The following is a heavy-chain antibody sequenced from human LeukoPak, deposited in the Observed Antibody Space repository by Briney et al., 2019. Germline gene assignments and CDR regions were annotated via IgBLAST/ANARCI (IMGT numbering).Heavy chain of an antibody. CDR1: GFTFSTYA. CDR3: VKARGYYGSRGYELDY. Sequence: GGSLRLSCSASGFTFSTYAMHWVRQAPGKGLESVSVISTQGGDTYYAYSVKGRFTISRDNSKNTLYLQMSSLRPEDTAVYYCVKARGYYGSRGYELDYSGQGTLVTVSS. V-gene: IGHV3-64D*09. D-gene: IGHD3-22*01. J-gene: IGHJ4*02. CDR2: ISTQGGDT.